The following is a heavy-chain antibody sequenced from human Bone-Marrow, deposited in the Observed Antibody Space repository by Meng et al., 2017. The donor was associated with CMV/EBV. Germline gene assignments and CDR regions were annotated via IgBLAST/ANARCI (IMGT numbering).Heavy chain of an antibody. CDR3: TRNWRKGKGWFDP. V-gene: IGHV1-8*03. CDR1: GYAFDGYD. D-gene: IGHD1-1*01. J-gene: IGHJ5*02. Sequence: ASVKVSCKASGYAFDGYDIHWVRQAPGQGLEWMGWMNPHSGNTGYAQNFLGRLALTRDLSIDTAHMDLSSLTSDDTAVYYCTRNWRKGKGWFDPWGQGNLVTFYS. CDR2: MNPHSGNT.